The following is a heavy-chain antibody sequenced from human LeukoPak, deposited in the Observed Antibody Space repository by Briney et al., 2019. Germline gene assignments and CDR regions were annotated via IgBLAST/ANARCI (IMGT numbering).Heavy chain of an antibody. J-gene: IGHJ4*02. CDR1: GGSISSYF. D-gene: IGHD2-15*01. Sequence: ASETLSLTCTVSGGSISSYFWSWIRQPPGKGLEWIGYIYYSGSTNYNPSLKSRVTISVDTSKNQFSLKLSSVTAADTAVYYCAREVVAATPRWDYWGQGTLVTVSS. CDR2: IYYSGST. V-gene: IGHV4-59*01. CDR3: AREVVAATPRWDY.